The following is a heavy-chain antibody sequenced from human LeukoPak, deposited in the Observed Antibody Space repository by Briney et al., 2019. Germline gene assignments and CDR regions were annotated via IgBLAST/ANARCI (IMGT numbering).Heavy chain of an antibody. V-gene: IGHV1-2*02. J-gene: IGHJ5*02. CDR2: INPNSGGT. CDR1: GYTFTGYY. CDR3: ARDQDDYGGP. D-gene: IGHD4-23*01. Sequence: RASVKVSCKASGYTFTGYYMHWVRQAPGQGLEWMGWINPNSGGTSYAQKFQGRVTMTRDTSISTAYMELSSLRSDDTAVYYCARDQDDYGGPWGQGTPVTVSS.